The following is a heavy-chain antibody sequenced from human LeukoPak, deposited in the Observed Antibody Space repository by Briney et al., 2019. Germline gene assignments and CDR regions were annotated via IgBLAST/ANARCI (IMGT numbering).Heavy chain of an antibody. V-gene: IGHV3-74*01. CDR3: TRGGGTFAA. Sequence: GGSLSLSCAASGFTFSTYWMQWVRQAPGKGLVWVSRINSDGSTTTYADSVKGRFTISRDNAKNTLYLQMNSLRAEDTAVYYCTRGGGTFAAWGQPTLVTVSS. CDR1: GFTFSTYW. D-gene: IGHD1-14*01. J-gene: IGHJ4*02. CDR2: INSDGSTT.